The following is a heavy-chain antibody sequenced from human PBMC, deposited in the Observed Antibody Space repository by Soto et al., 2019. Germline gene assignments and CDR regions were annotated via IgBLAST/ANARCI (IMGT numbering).Heavy chain of an antibody. D-gene: IGHD6-13*01. J-gene: IGHJ3*02. CDR3: ARDVSPGTSSWYFYAFDI. CDR1: GFTFSSDW. V-gene: IGHV3-7*05. Sequence: EVRLVESGGGLVQPGGSLRLSCAASGFTFSSDWMTWVSQAPGKGLEWVANIRKDGSKTSYLDSVRGRFTISRDNAESSLYLQMDSLRAEDTALYYCARDVSPGTSSWYFYAFDIWGQGKMVTFSS. CDR2: IRKDGSKT.